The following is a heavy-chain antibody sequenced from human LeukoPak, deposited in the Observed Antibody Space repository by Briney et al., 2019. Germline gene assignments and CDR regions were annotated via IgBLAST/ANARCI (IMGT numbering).Heavy chain of an antibody. CDR2: IYYSGST. CDR1: GGSISSSSYY. Sequence: SETLSLTCTVSGGSISSSSYYWSWIRQHPGKGLEWIGYIYYSGSTYYNPSLKSRVTISVDTSKNQFSLKLSSVTAADTAVYYCARTPVTTLYFADYWGQGTLVTVSS. D-gene: IGHD4-17*01. J-gene: IGHJ4*02. CDR3: ARTPVTTLYFADY. V-gene: IGHV4-31*03.